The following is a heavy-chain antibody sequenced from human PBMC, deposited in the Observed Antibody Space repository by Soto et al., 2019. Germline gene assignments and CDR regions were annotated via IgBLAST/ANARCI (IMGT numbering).Heavy chain of an antibody. D-gene: IGHD3-10*01. Sequence: SETLSLTCAVYGGSFSGYYWSWIRQPPGKGLEWIGEINHSGSTNYNPSLKSRVTISVDTSKNQFSLKLSSVTAADTAVYYCASGASYRVRAPRWWGQGTLVTVSS. CDR2: INHSGST. V-gene: IGHV4-34*01. CDR1: GGSFSGYY. CDR3: ASGASYRVRAPRW. J-gene: IGHJ4*02.